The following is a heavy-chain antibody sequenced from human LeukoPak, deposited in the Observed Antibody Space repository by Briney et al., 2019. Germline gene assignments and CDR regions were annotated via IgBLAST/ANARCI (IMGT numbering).Heavy chain of an antibody. CDR3: ARDGVLLWFGEPASAFDI. J-gene: IGHJ3*02. CDR2: ISSSGSTI. V-gene: IGHV3-48*03. CDR1: GFTFSSYE. Sequence: GGSLRLSCAASGFTFSSYEMNWVRQAPGKGLEWVSYISSSGSTIYYADSVKGRLTISRDNAKNSLYLQMNSLRAEDTAVYYCARDGVLLWFGEPASAFDIRGQGTMVTVSS. D-gene: IGHD3-10*01.